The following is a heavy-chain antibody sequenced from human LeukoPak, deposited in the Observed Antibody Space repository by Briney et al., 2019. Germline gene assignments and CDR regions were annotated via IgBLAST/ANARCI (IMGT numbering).Heavy chain of an antibody. CDR2: ISYSGLT. CDR3: ARHRAIAGPFDH. CDR1: AGSINSYY. D-gene: IGHD6-19*01. J-gene: IGHJ4*02. Sequence: PSETLSLTCTVSAGSINSYYWSWFRLPPGKGPEWIGLISYSGLTKYNPALKSRVTISVDTSKNQISVNLSSVTAADTAFYYCARHRAIAGPFDHWGQGTLVTVSS. V-gene: IGHV4-59*08.